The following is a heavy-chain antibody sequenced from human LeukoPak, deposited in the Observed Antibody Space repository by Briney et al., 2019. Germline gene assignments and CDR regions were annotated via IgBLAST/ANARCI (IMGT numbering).Heavy chain of an antibody. CDR2: IRYDGINK. CDR1: GFTFSSYG. Sequence: GGSLRLSCAASGFTFSSYGMHWVRQAPGKGLEWVAFIRYDGINKYHADSVKGRFTISRDSFKNTLYLQMNSLRPEDTAVYYCAKEGDYYGSGSYRDGFDIWGQGTRATVSS. D-gene: IGHD3-10*01. V-gene: IGHV3-30*02. CDR3: AKEGDYYGSGSYRDGFDI. J-gene: IGHJ3*02.